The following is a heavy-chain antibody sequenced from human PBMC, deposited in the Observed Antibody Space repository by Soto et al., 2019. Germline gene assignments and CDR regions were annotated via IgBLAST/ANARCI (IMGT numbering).Heavy chain of an antibody. D-gene: IGHD3-3*01. Sequence: RASVKVSCKASGYTFTSYGISWVRQAPGQGLEWMGWISAYNGNTNYAQKLQGRVTMTTDTPTSTAYMELRSLRSDDTAVYYCARDGYDFWSGYSATDGMDVWGQGTTVTVYS. CDR1: GYTFTSYG. V-gene: IGHV1-18*01. CDR3: ARDGYDFWSGYSATDGMDV. CDR2: ISAYNGNT. J-gene: IGHJ6*02.